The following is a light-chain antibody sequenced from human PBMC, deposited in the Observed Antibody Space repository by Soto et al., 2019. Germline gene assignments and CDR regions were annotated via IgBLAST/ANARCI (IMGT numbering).Light chain of an antibody. J-gene: IGKJ2*01. CDR2: GAS. V-gene: IGKV3-15*01. Sequence: EIVMTQSPATLSVSPGERATLSCRASQSVSSNLAWYQQKPGQAPRLLIYGASTRATGSPARLSGSGSGPEYTLTFCRLQSEDFAVYYCQQYNNWPPYTFGQRTKLEIK. CDR1: QSVSSN. CDR3: QQYNNWPPYT.